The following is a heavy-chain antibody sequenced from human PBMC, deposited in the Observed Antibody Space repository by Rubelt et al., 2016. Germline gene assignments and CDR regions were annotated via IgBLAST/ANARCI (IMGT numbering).Heavy chain of an antibody. D-gene: IGHD5-18*01. V-gene: IGHV1-69*12. Sequence: QVQLVQSGAEVKQPGASVKVSCKASGGTFSSYAIRWVRQAPGQGLEWVGGLIPIFGTANYAMKFQGRVTVTADESTSTAYMERSSLRAEDTAVYYCARDVSYGYLGYVDYWGQGTLVTVSS. CDR3: ARDVSYGYLGYVDY. CDR1: GGTFSSYA. J-gene: IGHJ4*02. CDR2: LIPIFGTA.